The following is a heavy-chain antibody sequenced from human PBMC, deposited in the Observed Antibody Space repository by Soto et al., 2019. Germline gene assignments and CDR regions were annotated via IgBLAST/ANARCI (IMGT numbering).Heavy chain of an antibody. D-gene: IGHD6-13*01. Sequence: GGSLRLSCAASGFTFSSYAMSWVRQAPGKGLEWVSTISGSGGTTYYADSVKGRFTISRDNSKNTLYLQMNSLRTEDTAVYYCAKEGSWHYYYGMDVWGQGTTVTVSS. V-gene: IGHV3-23*01. CDR1: GFTFSSYA. CDR2: ISGSGGTT. J-gene: IGHJ6*02. CDR3: AKEGSWHYYYGMDV.